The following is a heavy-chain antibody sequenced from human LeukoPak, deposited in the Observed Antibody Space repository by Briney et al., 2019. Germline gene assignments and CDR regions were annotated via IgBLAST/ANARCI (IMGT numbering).Heavy chain of an antibody. CDR3: AKYAPPTTVVTRFFDY. CDR2: IGRYGGDI. J-gene: IGHJ4*02. CDR1: GVTLSSYA. V-gene: IGHV3-23*01. Sequence: GGSLRLSCTASGVTLSSYAMTWVRQAPGKGLEWVSVIGRYGGDIQYADSVKGRFTISRDNSENTLYLQMNSLRAEDTAVYYCAKYAPPTTVVTRFFDYWGQGTLVTVSS. D-gene: IGHD4-23*01.